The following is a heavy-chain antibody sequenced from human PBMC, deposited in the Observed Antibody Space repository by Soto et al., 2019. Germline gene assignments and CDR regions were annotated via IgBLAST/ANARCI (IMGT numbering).Heavy chain of an antibody. J-gene: IGHJ5*02. D-gene: IGHD1-1*01. CDR1: GFTFHNYA. V-gene: IGHV3-9*01. CDR2: ISWNSGNI. CDR3: AADLAPTDPYNWFEP. Sequence: SLRLSCAASGFTFHNYAMHWVRQAPGKGLEWVAGISWNSGNIDVGDSVKGRFTISRDNAKNSLYLQMNSLRSEDTAVYYCAADLAPTDPYNWFEPWGQGTLVTVSS.